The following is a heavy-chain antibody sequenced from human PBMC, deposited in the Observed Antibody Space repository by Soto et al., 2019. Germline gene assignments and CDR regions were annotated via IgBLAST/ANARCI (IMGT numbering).Heavy chain of an antibody. J-gene: IGHJ4*02. D-gene: IGHD2-15*01. CDR3: ARGVSVVVAAYFDY. CDR2: IYYSGST. V-gene: IGHV4-59*08. Sequence: SETLSLTCTVSGGSISSYYWSWIRQPPGKGLEWIEYIYYSGSTNYNPSLKSRVTISVDTSKNQFSLKLSSVTAADTAVYYCARGVSVVVAAYFDYWGQGTLVTVSS. CDR1: GGSISSYY.